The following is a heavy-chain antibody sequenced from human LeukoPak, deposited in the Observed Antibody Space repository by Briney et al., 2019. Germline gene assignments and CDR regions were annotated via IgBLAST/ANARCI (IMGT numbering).Heavy chain of an antibody. Sequence: GASVKVSCKASGYTFTGYYMHWVRQAPGQGLEWMGWINPNSGGTNYAQKFQGRVTMTRDTSISTAYMELSRLRSDDTAVYYCARDRPYGSGIYYFDYWGQGTLVTVSS. CDR3: ARDRPYGSGIYYFDY. J-gene: IGHJ4*02. V-gene: IGHV1-2*02. D-gene: IGHD3-10*01. CDR2: INPNSGGT. CDR1: GYTFTGYY.